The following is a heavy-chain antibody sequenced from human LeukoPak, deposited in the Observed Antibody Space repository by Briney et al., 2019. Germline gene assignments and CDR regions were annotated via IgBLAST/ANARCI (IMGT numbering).Heavy chain of an antibody. D-gene: IGHD2-2*01. CDR2: FDPEDGET. CDR3: ATDMVVVVPAASG. V-gene: IGHV1-24*01. Sequence: ASVKVSCTASGYTFTSYDINWVRQANGQGLEWMGGFDPEDGETIYAQKFQGRVTMTEDTSTDTAYMELSSLRSEDTAVYYCATDMVVVVPAASGWGQGTMVTVSS. CDR1: GYTFTSYD. J-gene: IGHJ3*01.